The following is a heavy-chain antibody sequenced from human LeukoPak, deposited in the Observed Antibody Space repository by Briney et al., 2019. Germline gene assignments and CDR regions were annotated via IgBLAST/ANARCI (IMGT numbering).Heavy chain of an antibody. CDR1: GYTFTGYY. V-gene: IGHV1-18*04. J-gene: IGHJ4*02. CDR3: TRAPPGMTMMTDY. CDR2: VSTNDGNT. Sequence: GASVEVSCKASGYTFTGYYMHWVRQAPGQGFEWMGWVSTNDGNTVYAQRLQGRVTMTTDTSTSVAYMELRSLTSDDTAVYYCTRAPPGMTMMTDYWGQGTLVTVST. D-gene: IGHD1-14*01.